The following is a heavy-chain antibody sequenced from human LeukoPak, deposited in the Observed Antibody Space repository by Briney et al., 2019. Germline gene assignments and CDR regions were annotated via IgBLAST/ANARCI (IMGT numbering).Heavy chain of an antibody. Sequence: GASVKVSCKASGGTFSSYAISWVRQAPGQGPEWMGRIIPILGIANYAQKFQGRVTITADKSTSTAYMGLSSLRSEDTAVYYCARAYLATMNFDYWGQGTLVTVSS. CDR2: IIPILGIA. CDR1: GGTFSSYA. CDR3: ARAYLATMNFDY. D-gene: IGHD5-24*01. V-gene: IGHV1-69*04. J-gene: IGHJ4*02.